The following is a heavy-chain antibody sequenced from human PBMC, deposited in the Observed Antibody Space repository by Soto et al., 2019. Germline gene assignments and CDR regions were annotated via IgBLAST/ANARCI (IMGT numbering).Heavy chain of an antibody. J-gene: IGHJ4*02. CDR3: ATTYCSGGYCFSSEY. Sequence: LRLSFAASGITFRSYSISWVRQAPGKGLEWVASITSDSSDIYYEDSVKGRFTISRDNGENSLYLQMTSLGAEDTGVYYCATTYCSGGYCFSSEYWGQGVLVTVSS. CDR2: ITSDSSDI. CDR1: GITFRSYS. D-gene: IGHD2-15*01. V-gene: IGHV3-21*01.